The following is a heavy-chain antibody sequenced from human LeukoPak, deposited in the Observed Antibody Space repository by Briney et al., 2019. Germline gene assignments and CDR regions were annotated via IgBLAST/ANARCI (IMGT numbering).Heavy chain of an antibody. J-gene: IGHJ4*02. CDR1: GGSISSSSYY. CDR2: IYYSGST. CDR3: ARGDSSSYYFDY. V-gene: IGHV4-39*01. Sequence: PSETLSLTCTVSGGSISSSSYYWGWIRQPPGKGLEWIGSIYYSGSTYYNPSLKSRVTISVDTSKNQFSLKLSSVTAADTAVYYCARGDSSSYYFDYWGQGTLVTVSS. D-gene: IGHD6-6*01.